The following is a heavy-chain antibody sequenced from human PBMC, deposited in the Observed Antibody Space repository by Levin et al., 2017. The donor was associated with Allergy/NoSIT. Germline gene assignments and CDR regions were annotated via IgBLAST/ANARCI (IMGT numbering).Heavy chain of an antibody. J-gene: IGHJ4*02. CDR3: AKDLYGDYARTPSFDY. CDR1: GFTFSSYA. D-gene: IGHD4-17*01. Sequence: PGGSLRLSCAASGFTFSSYAMSWVRQAPGKGLEWVSAISGSGGSTYYADSVKGRFTISRDNSKNTLYLQMNSLRAEDTAVYYCAKDLYGDYARTPSFDYWGQGTLVTVSS. V-gene: IGHV3-23*01. CDR2: ISGSGGST.